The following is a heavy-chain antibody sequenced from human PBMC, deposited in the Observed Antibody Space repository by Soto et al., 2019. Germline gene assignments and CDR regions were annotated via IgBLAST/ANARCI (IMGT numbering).Heavy chain of an antibody. CDR2: IDWDDDK. Sequence: SVPTLVNPTQTLTLTCTFSGFSLSTSGVCVSWIRQPPGKALEWLALIDWDDDKYYSTSLKTRLTISKDTSKNQVVLTMTNMDPVDTATYYCARNPYYYDSSGYYPFDYWGQGALVTVSS. CDR3: ARNPYYYDSSGYYPFDY. V-gene: IGHV2-70*01. D-gene: IGHD3-22*01. J-gene: IGHJ4*02. CDR1: GFSLSTSGVC.